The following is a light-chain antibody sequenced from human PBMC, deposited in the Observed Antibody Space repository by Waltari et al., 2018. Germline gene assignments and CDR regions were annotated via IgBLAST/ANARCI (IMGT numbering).Light chain of an antibody. CDR1: RSDVGGYDY. Sequence: QSALTQPASVSGSPGQSITISCTGTRSDVGGYDYVSWYQQHPNKAPRFLIYDVNNRASGVSDRFSGSKSGNTASLTISGLQAEDEADYYCSSYTSRNTLLFGGGTKVTAL. V-gene: IGLV2-14*03. CDR2: DVN. CDR3: SSYTSRNTLL. J-gene: IGLJ2*01.